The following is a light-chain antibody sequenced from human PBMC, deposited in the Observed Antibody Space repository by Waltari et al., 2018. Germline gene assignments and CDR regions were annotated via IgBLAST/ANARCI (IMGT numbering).Light chain of an antibody. CDR1: QSLLDSEDGNTY. J-gene: IGKJ1*01. V-gene: IGKV2-40*01. Sequence: IVMTQTPLSLRVTLGEPASISCRSSQSLLDSEDGNTYLDWYLQKPGQSPQLLIYEVSNRASGVPDRFSGSGSDTDFTLKISRVEAEDVGVYYCMQGIEYPWTFGQGTKVEIK. CDR3: MQGIEYPWT. CDR2: EVS.